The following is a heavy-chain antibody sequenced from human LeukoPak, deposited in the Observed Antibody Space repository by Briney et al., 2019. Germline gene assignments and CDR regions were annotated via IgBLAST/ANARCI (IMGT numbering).Heavy chain of an antibody. CDR1: GDSISSYY. J-gene: IGHJ5*01. Sequence: SETLSFTCTVSGDSISSYYWSWIRQPPGRGLEWIGYMSYSGSTNYNPSLKSRVTISADTSKNQFSLRLNSVTAADTAVYYCARLILSSTSWSHWFETSGHRTLVTVSS. V-gene: IGHV4-59*08. D-gene: IGHD2-2*01. CDR3: ARLILSSTSWSHWFET. CDR2: MSYSGST.